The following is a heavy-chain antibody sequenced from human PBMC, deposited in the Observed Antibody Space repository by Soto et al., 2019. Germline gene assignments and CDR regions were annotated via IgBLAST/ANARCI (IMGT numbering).Heavy chain of an antibody. CDR2: IYYSGST. V-gene: IGHV4-59*01. D-gene: IGHD3-10*01. J-gene: IGHJ4*02. CDR1: GGSITPYY. Sequence: PSETLSLTCTVSGGSITPYYWSWIRQPPGKGLEWIGYIYYSGSTNYNPSLKSRVTISVDASKNQFSLKLSSVTAADTAVYYCARVYGSGSLDYWGQGTLVTVSS. CDR3: ARVYGSGSLDY.